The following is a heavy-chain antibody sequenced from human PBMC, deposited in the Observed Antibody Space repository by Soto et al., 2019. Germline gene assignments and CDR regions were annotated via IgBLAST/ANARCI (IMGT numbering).Heavy chain of an antibody. V-gene: IGHV4-34*01. CDR1: GGSFSGYY. CDR3: ARGWYYGSGSHDY. CDR2: INHSGST. D-gene: IGHD3-10*01. J-gene: IGHJ4*02. Sequence: SETLSLTCAVYGGSFSGYYWSWIRQPPGKGLEWIGEINHSGSTNYNPSLKSRVTISVDTSKNQFSLKLSSVTAADTAVYYCARGWYYGSGSHDYWGQGTLVTVSS.